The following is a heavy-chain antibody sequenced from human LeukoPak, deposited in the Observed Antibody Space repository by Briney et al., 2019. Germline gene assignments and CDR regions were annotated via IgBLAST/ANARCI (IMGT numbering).Heavy chain of an antibody. Sequence: GASVKVSCKASGYTFTIYGNSWVRQAPGQGLEWMGWISAYNGNTNYAQKLQGRVTMTTDTSTSTDYMELRSLRSDDTAVYYCARVWKLPPFYSSGWYDYYYYGMDVWGQGTTVTVSS. V-gene: IGHV1-18*01. CDR2: ISAYNGNT. J-gene: IGHJ6*02. CDR3: ARVWKLPPFYSSGWYDYYYYGMDV. CDR1: GYTFTIYG. D-gene: IGHD6-19*01.